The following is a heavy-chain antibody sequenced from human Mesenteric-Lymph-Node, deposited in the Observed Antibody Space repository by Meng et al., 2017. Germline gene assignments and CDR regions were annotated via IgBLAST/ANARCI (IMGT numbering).Heavy chain of an antibody. Sequence: QGHPQHSGPSLVKPSEALSLTCTVSGGSISSSDYYWGWIRQPPGRGLEWIGYIHHSGSAYYNPSLKSRVSISVDTSKNQFSLNLNSMTAADTAVYYCASFDHIPRRNYFDYWGQGTLVTVSS. J-gene: IGHJ4*02. CDR1: GGSISSSDYY. V-gene: IGHV4-30-4*08. CDR3: ASFDHIPRRNYFDY. CDR2: IHHSGSA. D-gene: IGHD2-21*01.